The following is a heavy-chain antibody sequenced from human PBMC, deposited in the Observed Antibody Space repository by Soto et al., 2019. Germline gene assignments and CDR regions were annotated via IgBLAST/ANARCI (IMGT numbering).Heavy chain of an antibody. J-gene: IGHJ4*02. Sequence: SSETLSLTCTVPGGSISSGGYYWSWIRQHPGKGLEWIGYIYYSGSTYYNPSLKSRVTISVDTSKNQFSLKLSSVTAADTAVYYCARDGTARTFDYWGQGTLVTVSS. V-gene: IGHV4-31*03. CDR2: IYYSGST. CDR1: GGSISSGGYY. CDR3: ARDGTARTFDY. D-gene: IGHD6-6*01.